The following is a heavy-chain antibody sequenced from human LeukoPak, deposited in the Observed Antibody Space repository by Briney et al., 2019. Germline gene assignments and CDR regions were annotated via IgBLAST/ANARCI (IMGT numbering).Heavy chain of an antibody. CDR2: INHSGST. CDR3: VKGVYSSGYDY. V-gene: IGHV4-34*01. Sequence: SETLSLTCAVYGGSFSSYYWSWIRQPPGKGLEWIGEINHSGSTNYNPSLKSRVTISVDTSKNQFSLKLTSVTAADTAVYYCVKGVYSSGYDYWGQGTLVTVSS. J-gene: IGHJ4*02. CDR1: GGSFSSYY. D-gene: IGHD6-19*01.